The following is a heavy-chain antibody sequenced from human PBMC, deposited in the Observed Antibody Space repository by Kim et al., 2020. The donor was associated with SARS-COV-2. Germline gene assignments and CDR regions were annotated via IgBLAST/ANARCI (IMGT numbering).Heavy chain of an antibody. CDR2: INHSGST. Sequence: SETLSLTCAVYGGSFSGYYWSWIRQPPGKGLEWIGEINHSGSTNYNPSLKSRVTISVDTSKNQFSLKLSSVTAADTAVYYCARVRLLWFGEADYYYYGMDVWGQGTTVTVSS. J-gene: IGHJ6*02. D-gene: IGHD3-10*01. CDR3: ARVRLLWFGEADYYYYGMDV. V-gene: IGHV4-34*01. CDR1: GGSFSGYY.